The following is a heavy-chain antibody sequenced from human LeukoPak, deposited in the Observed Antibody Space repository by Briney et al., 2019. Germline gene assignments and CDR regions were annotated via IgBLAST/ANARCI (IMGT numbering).Heavy chain of an antibody. J-gene: IGHJ6*03. Sequence: SVKVSCKASGYTFTIYYMHWVRQAPGQGLEWMGGITPIFGIPNYAQKLQGRVTITADESTSTAYMELSSLRFEDTAVYYCARDSEHYYGLGNYYKYYYYMDVWGKGTTVTISS. V-gene: IGHV1-69*13. D-gene: IGHD3-10*01. CDR2: ITPIFGIP. CDR3: ARDSEHYYGLGNYYKYYYYMDV. CDR1: GYTFTIYY.